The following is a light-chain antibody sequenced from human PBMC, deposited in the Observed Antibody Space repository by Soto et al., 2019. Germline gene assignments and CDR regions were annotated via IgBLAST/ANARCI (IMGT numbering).Light chain of an antibody. CDR1: KLGDKY. CDR2: QDN. V-gene: IGLV3-1*01. Sequence: SYELTQPPSVSVSPGQTASITCSGDKLGDKYAYWYQQKPGQSPVVVIYQDNKRPSGIPERFSGSNSGNTATLTISGTQAMDAADYYCQAWDSTTAVFGGGTKLTVL. CDR3: QAWDSTTAV. J-gene: IGLJ2*01.